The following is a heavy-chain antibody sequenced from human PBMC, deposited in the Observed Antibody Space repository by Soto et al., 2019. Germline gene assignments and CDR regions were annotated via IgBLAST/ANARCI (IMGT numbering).Heavy chain of an antibody. Sequence: GGCLRLSCVASGFTFSSVWMCWIRQTPGKGLRWVTNMNQDGSEITYADSGKGRFTVSRDNAKNSVYLQMNSLTVEVTAVYFCARDVSYQRFEHWGQGALVNVSS. V-gene: IGHV3-7*01. CDR3: ARDVSYQRFEH. J-gene: IGHJ4*02. CDR2: MNQDGSEI. D-gene: IGHD3-16*02. CDR1: GFTFSSVW.